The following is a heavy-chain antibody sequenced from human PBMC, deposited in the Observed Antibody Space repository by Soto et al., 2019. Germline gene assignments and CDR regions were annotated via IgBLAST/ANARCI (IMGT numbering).Heavy chain of an antibody. V-gene: IGHV3-23*01. CDR1: GLPFSNYA. J-gene: IGHJ4*02. Sequence: GGSLKLSCAASGLPFSNYAMSWARQAPGKGLGWVSTFTRGGKRLYADSVRGRFTISRDNSKNTLSLQMDSLRVEDTAVYYCAREFAPGSPNYDYWGLGTLVTVSS. D-gene: IGHD2-21*01. CDR3: AREFAPGSPNYDY. CDR2: FTRGGKR.